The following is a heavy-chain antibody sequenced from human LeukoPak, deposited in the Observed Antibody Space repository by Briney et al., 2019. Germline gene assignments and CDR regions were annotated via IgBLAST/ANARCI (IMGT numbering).Heavy chain of an antibody. CDR1: GGSFSAYY. CDR2: INHSGRP. V-gene: IGHV4-34*01. CDR3: ASLRYDSSAYDHPLPHH. D-gene: IGHD3-22*01. Sequence: PSETLSLTCAVYGGSFSAYYWSWIRQPPGKGLEWIGEINHSGRPNYSPSLKSRVAISIDMSENEFSLRLSSVTAADTAMYYCASLRYDSSAYDHPLPHHWGQGTQVTVSS. J-gene: IGHJ5*02.